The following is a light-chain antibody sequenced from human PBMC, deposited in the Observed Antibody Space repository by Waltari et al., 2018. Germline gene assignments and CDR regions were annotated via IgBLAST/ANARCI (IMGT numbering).Light chain of an antibody. J-gene: IGKJ4*01. CDR2: LAS. CDR3: QQIHGYPLT. V-gene: IGKV1-9*01. CDR1: QGISTH. Sequence: DIQFTQSPSFLSANVGDRFTVTCRASQGISTHLAWYQQKPGKAPKLLTSLASTLESGVPSSVSGSGSGTEFTLTSSSLQPEDFATYYCQQIHGYPLTFGGGTTVEI.